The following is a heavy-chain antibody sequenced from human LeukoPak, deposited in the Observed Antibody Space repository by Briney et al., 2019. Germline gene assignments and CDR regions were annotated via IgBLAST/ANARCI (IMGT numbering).Heavy chain of an antibody. V-gene: IGHV3-30-3*01. CDR3: AKGNAYSDYYMDV. CDR1: GFTFSTYA. CDR2: ISYDGSSK. D-gene: IGHD1-1*01. Sequence: GGSLRLSCAASGFTFSTYAMHWVRQAPGKGLEWVAVISYDGSSKYYADSVKGRFTISRDNSKNTLYLQMNSLRTEDTALYYCAKGNAYSDYYMDVWGKGTTVTVSS. J-gene: IGHJ6*03.